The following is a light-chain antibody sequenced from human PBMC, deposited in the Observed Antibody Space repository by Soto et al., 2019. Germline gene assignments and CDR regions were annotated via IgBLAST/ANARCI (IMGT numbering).Light chain of an antibody. CDR2: GAS. Sequence: EIVMTQSPATLSVSPGERATLSCRASQSVSSNLAWYQQKPGQAPRLLIYGASTRATGIPARSSGSGSGTEFTLTISSLQSEDFAVYYCQQYNNWPPLTFGGGTMVEIK. V-gene: IGKV3-15*01. CDR1: QSVSSN. J-gene: IGKJ4*01. CDR3: QQYNNWPPLT.